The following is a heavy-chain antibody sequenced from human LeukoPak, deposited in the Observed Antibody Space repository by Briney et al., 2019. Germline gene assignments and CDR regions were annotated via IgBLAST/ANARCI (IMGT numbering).Heavy chain of an antibody. Sequence: SETLSLTCTVSGGSISSSSYYWGWIRQSPGKGLEWIGSIYYSGSTYYNPSLKSRVTISVDTSKNQFSLKLSSVTAADTAVYYCARLGELRTFDIWGQGTMVTVSS. V-gene: IGHV4-39*01. J-gene: IGHJ3*02. CDR3: ARLGELRTFDI. CDR1: GGSISSSSYY. D-gene: IGHD1-26*01. CDR2: IYYSGST.